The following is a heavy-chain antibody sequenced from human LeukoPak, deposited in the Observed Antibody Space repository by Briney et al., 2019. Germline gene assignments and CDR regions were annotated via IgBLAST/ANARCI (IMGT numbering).Heavy chain of an antibody. D-gene: IGHD3-10*01. CDR2: IYHSGGNT. J-gene: IGHJ4*02. V-gene: IGHV4-38-2*01. Sequence: SETLSLTCVVSDYSISSGYYWGWFRQPPRKGLQWIGSIYHSGGNTYYNPSLKRRVTISVDTSKNQFSLKVSSVTAAGTAVYHCARYAGTYHFDYWGQGTLVTVSS. CDR3: ARYAGTYHFDY. CDR1: DYSISSGYY.